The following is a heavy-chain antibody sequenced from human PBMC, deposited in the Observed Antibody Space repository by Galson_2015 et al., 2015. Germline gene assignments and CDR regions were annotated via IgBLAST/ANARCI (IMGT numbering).Heavy chain of an antibody. CDR3: AKDNLSLHVRYFDF. J-gene: IGHJ4*01. V-gene: IGHV3-43*02. CDR2: ISGDGSNT. CDR1: GFTFDDYA. Sequence: SLRLSCAASGFTFDDYAMHWVRQAPGKGLEWVSVISGDGSNTYYADSVKGRFTISRENTKRFLYLQMNSLRNEDIAFYYCAKDNLSLHVRYFDFWGHGTLVTVSS. D-gene: IGHD5-24*01.